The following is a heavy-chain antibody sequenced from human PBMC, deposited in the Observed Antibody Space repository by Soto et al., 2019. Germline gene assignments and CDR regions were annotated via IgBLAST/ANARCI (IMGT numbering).Heavy chain of an antibody. CDR3: ARHAGGRYNWFDP. J-gene: IGHJ5*02. Sequence: HGESLKISCKGSGYSFTSYWISWVRQMPGKGLEWMGRIDPSDSYTNYSPSFQGHVTISADKSISTAYLQWSSLKASDTAMYYYARHAGGRYNWFDPWGQGTLVTVSS. V-gene: IGHV5-10-1*01. CDR2: IDPSDSYT. D-gene: IGHD6-19*01. CDR1: GYSFTSYW.